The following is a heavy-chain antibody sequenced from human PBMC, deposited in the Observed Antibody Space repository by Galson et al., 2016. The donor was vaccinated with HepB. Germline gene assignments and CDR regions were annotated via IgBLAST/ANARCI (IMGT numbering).Heavy chain of an antibody. CDR3: ARGYPIVTVTLHIIVEYIQH. Sequence: SETLSLTCAVYGGSFSGHYWTWIRQPPGKGLEWIGEINDSGSVNYNPSLKSRVTISVDTSKNQFSLNLTSVTAADTAVYYCARGYPIVTVTLHIIVEYIQHWGQGTLVTVSS. CDR1: GGSFSGHY. D-gene: IGHD2/OR15-2a*01. CDR2: INDSGSV. J-gene: IGHJ1*01. V-gene: IGHV4-34*01.